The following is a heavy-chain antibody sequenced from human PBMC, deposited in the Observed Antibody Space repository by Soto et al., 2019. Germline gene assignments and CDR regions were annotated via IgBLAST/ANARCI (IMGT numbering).Heavy chain of an antibody. CDR3: AKDRGYSGFKFDY. CDR1: GFTFSSYG. D-gene: IGHD5-12*01. J-gene: IGHJ4*02. V-gene: IGHV3-30*18. Sequence: PGGSLRLSCAASGFTFSSYGMHWVRQAPGKGLEWVAVISYDGSNKYYADSVKGRFTISRDNSKNTLYLQMNSLRAEDTAVYYCAKDRGYSGFKFDYWGQGTLVTVSS. CDR2: ISYDGSNK.